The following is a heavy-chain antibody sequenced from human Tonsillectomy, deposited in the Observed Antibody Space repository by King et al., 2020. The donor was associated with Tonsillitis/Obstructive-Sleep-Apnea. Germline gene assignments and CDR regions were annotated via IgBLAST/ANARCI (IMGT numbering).Heavy chain of an antibody. CDR3: ARDNGGGSAFDI. V-gene: IGHV4-34*01. CDR1: GGSVSGYY. Sequence: VQLQQWGAGLLKPSETLSLTCGVYGGSVSGYYWSWIRQPPGKGLEWIGEISHTGSTNYNPSLKSRVSISVDTSKNQLSLKLSSVTAADTALYYCARDNGGGSAFDIWGQGTMVTVSS. CDR2: ISHTGST. J-gene: IGHJ3*02. D-gene: IGHD3-16*01.